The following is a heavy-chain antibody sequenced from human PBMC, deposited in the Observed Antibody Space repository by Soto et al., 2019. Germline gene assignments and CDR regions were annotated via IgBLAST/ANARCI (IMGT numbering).Heavy chain of an antibody. D-gene: IGHD5-12*01. CDR1: GDSISSNSHY. Sequence: SETLSLTCTVSGDSISSNSHYWGWIRQPPGKGLESIANIYYDGNTYYNPSLKSRVTISLDTSKNQFSLTLTSVTAADTAVYYWARRIVVTEKFEYWGQGTLVTV. J-gene: IGHJ4*02. CDR3: ARRIVVTEKFEY. CDR2: IYYDGNT. V-gene: IGHV4-39*01.